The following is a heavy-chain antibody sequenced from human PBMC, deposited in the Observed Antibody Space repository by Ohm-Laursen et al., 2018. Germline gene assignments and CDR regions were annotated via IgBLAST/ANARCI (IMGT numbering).Heavy chain of an antibody. J-gene: IGHJ4*02. V-gene: IGHV3-23*01. CDR1: GSTFSSHG. CDR3: ARDIDWVAFDY. D-gene: IGHD3-9*01. CDR2: ISGSGDTT. Sequence: SLTLSCTASGSTFSSHGINWVRQAPGKGLEWVSGISGSGDTTYNADSVKGRFTISRDNSRNTLDLQMNSLRVEDTALYYCARDIDWVAFDYWGQGTLVTVSS.